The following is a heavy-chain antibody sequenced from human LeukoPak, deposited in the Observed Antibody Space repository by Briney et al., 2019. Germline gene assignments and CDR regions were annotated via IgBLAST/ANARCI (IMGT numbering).Heavy chain of an antibody. CDR2: ISSSSSYI. D-gene: IGHD3-3*01. V-gene: IGHV3-21*01. CDR3: ARGSRFGVVGRDAFGI. CDR1: GFTFSSYS. J-gene: IGHJ3*02. Sequence: GGSLRLSCAASGFTFSSYSMNWVRQAPGKGLEWVSSISSSSSYIYYADSVKGRFTISRDNAKNSLYLQVNSLRAEDTAVYYCARGSRFGVVGRDAFGIWGQGTVVTVSS.